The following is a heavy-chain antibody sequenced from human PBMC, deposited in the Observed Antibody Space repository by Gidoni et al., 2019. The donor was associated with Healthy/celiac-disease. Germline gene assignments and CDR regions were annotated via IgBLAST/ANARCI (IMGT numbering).Heavy chain of an antibody. J-gene: IGHJ4*02. CDR3: AREGGYDSSLYYFDY. D-gene: IGHD3-22*01. CDR2: INAGNGNT. V-gene: IGHV1-3*01. Sequence: QVQLVQSGAEVKKPGASVKVACKASGYTFTSYAMHWVRQAPGQRLEWMGWINAGNGNTKYSQKFQGRVTITRDTSASTAYMELSSLRSEDTAVYYCAREGGYDSSLYYFDYWGQGTLVTVSS. CDR1: GYTFTSYA.